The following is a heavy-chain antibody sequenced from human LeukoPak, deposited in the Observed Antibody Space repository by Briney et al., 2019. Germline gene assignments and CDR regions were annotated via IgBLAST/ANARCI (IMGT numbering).Heavy chain of an antibody. D-gene: IGHD3-10*01. CDR3: ARFAKGYGSGDIDY. J-gene: IGHJ4*02. V-gene: IGHV3-7*01. CDR1: GFTFSRYW. Sequence: GGSLRLAWVAAGFTFSRYWMSWVRQAPGKGLEWVANIKQDGDQKHYVDSVRGRFIISTDNAKNSLHLQMNSLRAEDTAVYYCARFAKGYGSGDIDYWGQGTLVTASS. CDR2: IKQDGDQK.